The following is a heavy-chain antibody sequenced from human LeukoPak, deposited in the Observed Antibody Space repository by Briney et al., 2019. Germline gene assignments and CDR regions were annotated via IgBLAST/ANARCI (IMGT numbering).Heavy chain of an antibody. CDR2: ISSSSYT. J-gene: IGHJ4*02. D-gene: IGHD3-10*01. CDR3: ARDIGMVRGVIITNHFDY. CDR1: GFTFSDHY. V-gene: IGHV3-11*06. Sequence: GGSLRLSCAASGFTFSDHYMSWIRQAPGKGLEWVSYISSSSYTVYADSVKGRFTISRDNAKGSLYLQMNSLRAEDTAVYYCARDIGMVRGVIITNHFDYWGQGTPVTVSS.